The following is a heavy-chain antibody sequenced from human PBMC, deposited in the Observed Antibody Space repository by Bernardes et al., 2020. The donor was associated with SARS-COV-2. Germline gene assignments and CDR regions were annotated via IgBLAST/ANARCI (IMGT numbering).Heavy chain of an antibody. CDR1: SGSINTINW. V-gene: IGHV4-4*02. D-gene: IGHD3-22*01. Sequence: SETLSLTCAVSSGSINTINWWTLVRQPPGKGLEWIGEIHPSGNTNYNPSLRSRVTMSLDTSKNQFSLPLSSVTAADTVVYYCARLSHDSGVYNWFDPWGQGTLVTVSS. CDR2: IHPSGNT. CDR3: ARLSHDSGVYNWFDP. J-gene: IGHJ5*02.